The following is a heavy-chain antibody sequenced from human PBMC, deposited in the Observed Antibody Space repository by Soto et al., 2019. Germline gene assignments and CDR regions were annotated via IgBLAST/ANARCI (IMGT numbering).Heavy chain of an antibody. V-gene: IGHV3-15*01. Sequence: PRLSCAASGFTFSNAWMSWVRQAPGKGLEWVGRIKSKTDGGKTDYSEHVNGTFSISRDNSKDTQSIQMTCLKTGGIAVYYCATDRSVHVAGGGPYYYGMDVWGQGTTVTVSS. CDR2: IKSKTDGGKT. CDR3: ATDRSVHVAGGGPYYYGMDV. CDR1: GFTFSNAW. J-gene: IGHJ6*02. D-gene: IGHD2-15*01.